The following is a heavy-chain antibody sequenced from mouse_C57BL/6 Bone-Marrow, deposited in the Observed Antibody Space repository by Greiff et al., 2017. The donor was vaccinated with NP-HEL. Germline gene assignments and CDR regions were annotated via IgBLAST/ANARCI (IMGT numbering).Heavy chain of an antibody. CDR3: TRGLVGYAMDY. V-gene: IGHV14-4*01. D-gene: IGHD1-1*02. CDR2: IDPENGDT. CDR1: GFNIKDDY. J-gene: IGHJ4*01. Sequence: VHVKQSGAELVRPGASVKLSCTASGFNIKDDYMHWVKQRPEQGLEWIGWIDPENGDTEYASKFQGKATITADTSSNTAYLQLSSLTSEDTAVYYCTRGLVGYAMDYWGQGTSVTVSS.